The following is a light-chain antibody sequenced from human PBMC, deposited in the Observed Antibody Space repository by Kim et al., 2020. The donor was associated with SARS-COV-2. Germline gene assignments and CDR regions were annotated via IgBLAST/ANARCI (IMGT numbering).Light chain of an antibody. Sequence: GQRVTISCSGSRSNIGSKTVDWYQQLPRTAPKLLISGSSQRPSGVPDRFSGSQSGTSASLAISGLQSEDEADYHCAAWDDSVNGVVFGGGTQLTVL. CDR3: AAWDDSVNGVV. CDR2: GSS. CDR1: RSNIGSKT. V-gene: IGLV1-44*01. J-gene: IGLJ3*02.